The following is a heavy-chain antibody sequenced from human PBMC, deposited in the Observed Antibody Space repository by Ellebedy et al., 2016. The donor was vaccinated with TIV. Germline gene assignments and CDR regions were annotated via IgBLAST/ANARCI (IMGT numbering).Heavy chain of an antibody. Sequence: GESLKISXAASGFTFSNHAMSWVRQAPGKGLEWVSAISGGGGATYYADSVKGRFTISRDNSQNTLYLQMNSLRAEDTAVYYCAKLHLYSGSYYANYYYYGMDVWGQGTTVTVSS. CDR3: AKLHLYSGSYYANYYYYGMDV. D-gene: IGHD1-26*01. J-gene: IGHJ6*02. CDR1: GFTFSNHA. CDR2: ISGGGGAT. V-gene: IGHV3-23*01.